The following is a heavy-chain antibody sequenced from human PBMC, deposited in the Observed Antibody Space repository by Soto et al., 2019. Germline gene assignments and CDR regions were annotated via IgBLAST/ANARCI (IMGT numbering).Heavy chain of an antibody. CDR3: TIWWEEVRYQYYVLDV. J-gene: IGHJ6*02. V-gene: IGHV1-69*06. CDR2: IIPIFATV. D-gene: IGHD1-26*01. CDR1: GGTHNNYA. Sequence: QVQLLQSGSEVRKPGSSVKVSCKASGGTHNNYAFTWVRQARGQGLEWVGGIIPIFATVVYAQRFEGRVTISEDKSTSTAYMELTNLSFDDTAVYYCTIWWEEVRYQYYVLDVCGQGTAITV.